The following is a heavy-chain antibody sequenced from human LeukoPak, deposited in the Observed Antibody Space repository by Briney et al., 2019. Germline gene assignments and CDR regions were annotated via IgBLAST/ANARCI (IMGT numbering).Heavy chain of an antibody. Sequence: GASVKVSCKASGYTFTDYYIHWVRQAPGQGLEWMGWMNPNSGNTGYAQKFQGRVTMTRNTSISTAYMELSSLRSEDTAVYYCARGQSGSYFDNWGQGTLVTVSS. CDR3: ARGQSGSYFDN. V-gene: IGHV1-8*02. CDR2: MNPNSGNT. J-gene: IGHJ4*02. D-gene: IGHD1-26*01. CDR1: GYTFTDYY.